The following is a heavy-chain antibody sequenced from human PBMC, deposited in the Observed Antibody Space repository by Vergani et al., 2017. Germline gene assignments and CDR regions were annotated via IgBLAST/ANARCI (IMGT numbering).Heavy chain of an antibody. CDR1: GFTFSSYG. CDR3: AQQAIERHYYYYMDV. V-gene: IGHV3-30*18. J-gene: IGHJ6*03. CDR2: ISYDGSNK. Sequence: QVQLVESGGGVVQPGRSLRLSCAASGFTFSSYGMHWVRQAPGKGLEWVAVISYDGSNKYYADSVKGRFTISRDNSKNTLYLQMNSLRAEDTAVYYCAQQAIERHYYYYMDVWGKGP. D-gene: IGHD2-21*01.